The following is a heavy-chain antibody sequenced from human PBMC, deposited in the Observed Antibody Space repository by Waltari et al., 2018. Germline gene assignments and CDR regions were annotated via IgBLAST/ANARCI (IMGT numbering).Heavy chain of an antibody. Sequence: EVQLVAAGGHLIQPGGSLRLSCAGSSFNVRSYYMIWVRQAPGQGREWVSILYPAGNTYYADSVKGRFTFSRDNSKNTLYLQMNSLRAEDAAVYYCARGNTKYGMDVWGQGTTVTVSS. V-gene: IGHV3-53*01. D-gene: IGHD3-10*01. CDR1: SFNVRSYY. CDR2: LYPAGNT. CDR3: ARGNTKYGMDV. J-gene: IGHJ6*02.